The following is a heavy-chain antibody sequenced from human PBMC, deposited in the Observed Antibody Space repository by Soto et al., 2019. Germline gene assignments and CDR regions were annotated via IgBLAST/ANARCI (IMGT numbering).Heavy chain of an antibody. CDR1: GFTFSNAW. CDR2: IKSKTDGGTT. V-gene: IGHV3-15*01. Sequence: GSLRLSCAASGFTFSNAWMSWVRQAPGRGLEWVGRIKSKTDGGTTDYAAPVKGRFTISRDDSKNTLYLQMNSLKTEDTAVYYCTTRDMNRYFDYWGQGTLVTVSS. CDR3: TTRDMNRYFDY. J-gene: IGHJ4*02.